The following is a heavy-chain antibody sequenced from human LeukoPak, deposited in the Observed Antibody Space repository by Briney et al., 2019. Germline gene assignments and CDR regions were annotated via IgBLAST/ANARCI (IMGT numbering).Heavy chain of an antibody. CDR2: ISYDGSNK. Sequence: GGSLRLSCAASGFTFSSYAMHWVRQAPGKGLEWVAVISYDGSNKYYADSVKGRFTISRDNSKNTLYLQMNRLRAEDTAVYYCAREMTTPDDAFDIWGQGTMVTVSS. D-gene: IGHD4-11*01. CDR1: GFTFSSYA. CDR3: AREMTTPDDAFDI. J-gene: IGHJ3*02. V-gene: IGHV3-30*04.